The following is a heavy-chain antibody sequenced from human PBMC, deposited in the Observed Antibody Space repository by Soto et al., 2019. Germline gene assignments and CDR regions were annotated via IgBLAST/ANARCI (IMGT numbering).Heavy chain of an antibody. J-gene: IGHJ5*02. D-gene: IGHD6-19*01. CDR1: GYTFTSYA. CDR2: INAGNGNT. CDR3: ARGGGWYVWFDP. V-gene: IGHV1-3*01. Sequence: ASVKVSCKASGYTFTSYAMHWVRQAPGQRLEWMGWINAGNGNTKYPQKFQGRVTITRDTSASTAYMELSSLRSEDTAVYYCARGGGWYVWFDPWGQGALVTV.